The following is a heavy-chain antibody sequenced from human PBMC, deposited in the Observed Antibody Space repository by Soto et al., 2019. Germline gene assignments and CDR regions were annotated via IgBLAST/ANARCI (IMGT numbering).Heavy chain of an antibody. CDR2: IYHSGST. D-gene: IGHD1-1*01. CDR3: ARDQLEGNWFDP. V-gene: IGHV4-30-2*01. CDR1: GGSISSGGYS. Sequence: QLQLQESGSGLVRPSQTLSLTCAVSGGSISSGGYSWNWIRQPPGKCLEWIGYIYHSGSTLYIPSLKSRVTISVDKSKNQFSLKLSSVTAADTAVYYCARDQLEGNWFDPWGQGTLVTVSS. J-gene: IGHJ5*02.